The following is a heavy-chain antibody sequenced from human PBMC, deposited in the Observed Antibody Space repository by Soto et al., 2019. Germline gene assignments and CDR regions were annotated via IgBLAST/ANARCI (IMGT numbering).Heavy chain of an antibody. J-gene: IGHJ4*02. CDR1: GFTFSGSA. CDR2: IRNKTNNYAT. D-gene: IGHD2-15*01. V-gene: IGHV3-73*02. Sequence: EVQLVESGGGLVQPGGSLKLSCAASGFTFSGSAMHWVRQSSGKGLEWVGRIRNKTNNYATVYAASVKGRFTISRDDSKNTAYLQMNILKTEDTAVYYCTCHSPEDMRRNWGQGTLVTVSS. CDR3: TCHSPEDMRRN.